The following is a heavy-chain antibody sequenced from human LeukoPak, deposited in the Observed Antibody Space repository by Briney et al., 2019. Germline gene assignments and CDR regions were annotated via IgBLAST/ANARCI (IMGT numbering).Heavy chain of an antibody. D-gene: IGHD6-13*01. V-gene: IGHV4-59*01. CDR3: ARGEAALGY. CDR2: IYYSGST. CDR1: GGSISSYY. Sequence: SETLSLTCTVSGGSISSYYWSWIRQPPGKGLEWIGYIYYSGSTNYNPSLKSRVTISVDTSKNQFSLKLSSVTAADTAVYYCARGEAALGYWGQGTPVTVSS. J-gene: IGHJ4*02.